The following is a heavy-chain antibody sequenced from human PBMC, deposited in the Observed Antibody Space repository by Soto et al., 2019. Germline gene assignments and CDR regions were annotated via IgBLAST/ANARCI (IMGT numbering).Heavy chain of an antibody. D-gene: IGHD6-13*01. Sequence: PSETLSLTCTVSGGSISSSSYYWGWIRQPPGKGLEWIGSIYYSGSTYYNPSLKSRVTISVDTSKNQFSLKLSSVTAADTAVYYCARRITRIAAAGTHWFDPWGQGTLVTVSS. V-gene: IGHV4-39*01. J-gene: IGHJ5*02. CDR3: ARRITRIAAAGTHWFDP. CDR1: GGSISSSSYY. CDR2: IYYSGST.